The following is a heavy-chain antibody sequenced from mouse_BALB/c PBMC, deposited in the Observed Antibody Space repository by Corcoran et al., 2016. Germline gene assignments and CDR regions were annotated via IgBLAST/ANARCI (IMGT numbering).Heavy chain of an antibody. D-gene: IGHD1-2*01. V-gene: IGHV3-6*02. Sequence: DVQLQESGPGLVKPSQPLSLTCSVSGYSITSGYYWNWIRQFPGNKLEWMGYISYDGSNNYNPSLKNRISITRDTSKNQFFLKLNSVTTEDTAKYYCATLLRPCDYWGQGTTLTVSS. CDR3: ATLLRPCDY. CDR2: ISYDGSN. J-gene: IGHJ2*01. CDR1: GYSITSGYY.